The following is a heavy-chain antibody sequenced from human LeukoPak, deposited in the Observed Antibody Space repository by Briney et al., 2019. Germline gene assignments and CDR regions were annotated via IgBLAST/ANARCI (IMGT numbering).Heavy chain of an antibody. J-gene: IGHJ4*02. CDR2: IRYDGSNT. Sequence: EGSLRLSCAASGSTFSDYGMHWVRQAPGKGLEWVAFIRYDGSNTYYADSVKGRFTISRDNSKNKVYVQMNSLRAEDTAVYYLARGYKGYCTNGVCYCIDYWGQGTLVTVSS. CDR3: ARGYKGYCTNGVCYCIDY. D-gene: IGHD2-8*01. V-gene: IGHV3-30*02. CDR1: GSTFSDYG.